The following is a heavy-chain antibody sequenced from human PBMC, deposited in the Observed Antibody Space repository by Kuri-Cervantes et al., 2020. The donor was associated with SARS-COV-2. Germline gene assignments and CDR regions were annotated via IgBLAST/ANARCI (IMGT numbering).Heavy chain of an antibody. Sequence: QTLPLTGPNSGDSGSSNRAGWNWIRQSPSRGLEWLGMTYYRSKWYHDYAVSVKSRIIINPDTSKNQFSLQLSSVTPEDTAVYYCARXTTGTLDYWGQGTLVTVSS. D-gene: IGHD1-1*01. CDR2: TYYRSKWYH. CDR3: ARXTTGTLDY. CDR1: GDSGSSNRAG. V-gene: IGHV6-1*01. J-gene: IGHJ4*02.